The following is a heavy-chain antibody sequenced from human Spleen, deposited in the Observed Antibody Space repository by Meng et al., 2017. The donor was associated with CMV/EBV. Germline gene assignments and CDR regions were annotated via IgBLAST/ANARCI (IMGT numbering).Heavy chain of an antibody. V-gene: IGHV3-9*01. CDR1: GFTFDDFA. CDR2: ISVNTGFI. D-gene: IGHD2-21*02. Sequence: SLKISCTASGFTFDDFAMHWVRQTPGEGLEWVSGISVNTGFIGYADSVKGRFTISRDNAKKTLSLQINTLRPEDTALYYCTKGGGERVTFDAMDVWGQGTTVTVSS. J-gene: IGHJ6*02. CDR3: TKGGGERVTFDAMDV.